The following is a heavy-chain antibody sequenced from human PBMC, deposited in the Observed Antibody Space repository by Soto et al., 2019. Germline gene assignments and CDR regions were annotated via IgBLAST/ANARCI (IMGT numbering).Heavy chain of an antibody. CDR1: GGSISHYY. CDR3: VRDYLLTGFDP. V-gene: IGHV4-59*01. Sequence: SETLSLTCTVSGGSISHYYWTWVRQPPGKGLEWIGYVYYSGSTNYNPSLESRVTISIDASKNQFSLKMKSVTAADTAVYYCVRDYLLTGFDPWGQGALVTVSS. J-gene: IGHJ5*02. CDR2: VYYSGST. D-gene: IGHD3-9*01.